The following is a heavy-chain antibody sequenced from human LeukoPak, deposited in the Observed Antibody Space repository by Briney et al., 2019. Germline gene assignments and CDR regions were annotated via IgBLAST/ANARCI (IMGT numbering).Heavy chain of an antibody. D-gene: IGHD3-3*01. V-gene: IGHV1-2*02. CDR1: GYTFSSGYY. CDR2: INPNNGDT. Sequence: ASVKVSCKASGYTFSSGYYLHWVRQAPGPGLEWMGWINPNNGDTTYAQKFQGRVTMTRDTSISTAYMELSRLRSDDAAVYFCARGAYYNFWSGFYYSPHFDYWGQGTLVTVSS. CDR3: ARGAYYNFWSGFYYSPHFDY. J-gene: IGHJ4*02.